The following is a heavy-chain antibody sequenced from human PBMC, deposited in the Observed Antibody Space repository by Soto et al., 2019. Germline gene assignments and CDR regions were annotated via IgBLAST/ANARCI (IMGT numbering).Heavy chain of an antibody. J-gene: IGHJ4*02. CDR2: ISAYNGNT. V-gene: IGHV1-18*01. CDR1: GYTFTSYG. Sequence: QVQLVQSGAEVKKPGASVKVSCKASGYTFTSYGISWVRQAPGQGLEWMGWISAYNGNTNYAQKLQGRVTMTTDTSTSTAYMELRRLRSDDTAVYYCARVDYYDSSGYWDFDYWGQGTLVTVSS. D-gene: IGHD3-22*01. CDR3: ARVDYYDSSGYWDFDY.